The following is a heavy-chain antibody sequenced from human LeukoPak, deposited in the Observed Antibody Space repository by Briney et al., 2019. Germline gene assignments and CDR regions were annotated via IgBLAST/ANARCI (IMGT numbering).Heavy chain of an antibody. Sequence: PSETLSLTCTVSGGSISSYYWSWIRQPAGKGLEWVGRIYTSGSTNYNPSLKSRVTMSVGTSKNQFSLKLSSVTAADTAVYYCARDYYVNGNWFDPWGQGTLVTVSS. CDR1: GGSISSYY. V-gene: IGHV4-4*07. J-gene: IGHJ5*02. CDR2: IYTSGST. D-gene: IGHD3-16*01. CDR3: ARDYYVNGNWFDP.